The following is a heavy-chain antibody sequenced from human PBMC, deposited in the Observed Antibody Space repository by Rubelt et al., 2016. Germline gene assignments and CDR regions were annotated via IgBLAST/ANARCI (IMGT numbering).Heavy chain of an antibody. CDR3: ASKRRLAAAHT. CDR1: GGSFSGYY. D-gene: IGHD6-13*01. J-gene: IGHJ4*02. CDR2: INHSGST. V-gene: IGHV4-34*01. Sequence: QVQLQQWGAGLLKPSETLSLTCAVYGGSFSGYYWSWIRQPPGKGLEWIGEINHSGSTNYNPSLKRGVTLSVETSKKHFSRKLRYGTAADTALYYCASKRRLAAAHTWGQGTLCTVSS.